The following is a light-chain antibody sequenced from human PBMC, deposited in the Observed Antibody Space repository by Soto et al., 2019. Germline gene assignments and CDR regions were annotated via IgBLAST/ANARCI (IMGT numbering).Light chain of an antibody. CDR2: DAS. J-gene: IGKJ3*01. Sequence: DIQMTQSASSLSASVGDRVTITCQASDDISNYLNWYQQKPGKAPKVLIYDASHLESGVPSRFSGGGSGTEFTFTISSLQAADIATYYCQQYANLPLTFGPGTKVDIK. CDR1: DDISNY. V-gene: IGKV1-33*01. CDR3: QQYANLPLT.